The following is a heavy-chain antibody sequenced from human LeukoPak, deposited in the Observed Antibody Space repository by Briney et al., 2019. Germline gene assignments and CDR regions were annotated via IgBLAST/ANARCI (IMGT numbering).Heavy chain of an antibody. Sequence: GESLKISCTASGYSFTTYWTGWVRQVPGKGLEWVALIYPGDSDTQYSPSFQGQVTISADKAINTAFLQWTSLKASDTAMYYCARPSNTLGGIDVWGQGTLITVSS. D-gene: IGHD1-26*01. J-gene: IGHJ4*02. CDR1: GYSFTTYW. CDR3: ARPSNTLGGIDV. V-gene: IGHV5-51*01. CDR2: IYPGDSDT.